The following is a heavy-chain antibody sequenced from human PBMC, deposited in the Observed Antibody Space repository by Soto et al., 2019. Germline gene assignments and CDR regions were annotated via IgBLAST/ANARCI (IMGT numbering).Heavy chain of an antibody. J-gene: IGHJ4*02. D-gene: IGHD1-26*01. Sequence: PGGSLRLSCGASGLTFNNAWMNWVRQAPGKGLEWVGRIRSKSDGGTTDYAAPVKGRFTISRDDSKNMVDLQMSSLKTEDTAIYYCTAYSGAAFEYWGQGALVTVS. CDR1: GLTFNNAW. V-gene: IGHV3-15*01. CDR2: IRSKSDGGTT. CDR3: TAYSGAAFEY.